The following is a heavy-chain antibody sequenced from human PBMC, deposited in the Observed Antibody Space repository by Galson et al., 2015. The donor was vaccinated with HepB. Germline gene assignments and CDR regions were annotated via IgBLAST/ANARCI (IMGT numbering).Heavy chain of an antibody. CDR3: ARENYYDSSGYYYWYFDL. J-gene: IGHJ2*01. Sequence: SVKVSCKASGGTFSSYAISWVRQAPGQGLEWMGRIIPILGIANYAQKFQGRVTITADKSTSTAYMELSSLGSEDTAVYYCARENYYDSSGYYYWYFDLWGRGTLVTVSS. V-gene: IGHV1-69*04. CDR2: IIPILGIA. CDR1: GGTFSSYA. D-gene: IGHD3-22*01.